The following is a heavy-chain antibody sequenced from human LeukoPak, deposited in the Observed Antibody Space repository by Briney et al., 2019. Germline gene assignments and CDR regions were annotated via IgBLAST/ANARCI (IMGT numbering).Heavy chain of an antibody. V-gene: IGHV3-23*01. CDR1: GFTFSSYA. D-gene: IGHD6-13*01. Sequence: PGGSLRLSCAASGFTFSSYAMSWVRQAPGKGLEWVSAISGSGGSTDYADSVKGRFTISRDISKNTLYLQMNSLRAEDTAVYYCARVRYSSSWDYFDYWGQGTLVTVSS. J-gene: IGHJ4*02. CDR2: ISGSGGST. CDR3: ARVRYSSSWDYFDY.